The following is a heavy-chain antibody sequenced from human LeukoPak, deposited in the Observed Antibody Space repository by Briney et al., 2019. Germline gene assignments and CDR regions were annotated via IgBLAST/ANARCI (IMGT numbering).Heavy chain of an antibody. D-gene: IGHD3-22*01. V-gene: IGHV1-69*13. CDR2: IIPIFGTA. Sequence: WASVKVSCKASGGTFSSYAISWVRQAPGQGLEWMGGIIPIFGTANYAQKFQGRVTITADESTSTAYMELSSLRSEDTAVYYCARAPHYYDSSGYYYHAFDIWGQGTMVTVSS. CDR3: ARAPHYYDSSGYYYHAFDI. J-gene: IGHJ3*02. CDR1: GGTFSSYA.